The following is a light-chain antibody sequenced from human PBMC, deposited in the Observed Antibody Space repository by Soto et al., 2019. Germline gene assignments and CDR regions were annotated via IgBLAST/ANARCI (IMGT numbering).Light chain of an antibody. CDR2: WAS. Sequence: DIVMTQSPDSLAVSLGERATINCKSSQSVLYSSNNKNYLAWYQQKPGQPPKLLIYWASTRESGVPDRFSGSGSGTDLTLTISSLKDADVAVYYCQQYYSTPTFGQGTKVDTK. V-gene: IGKV4-1*01. J-gene: IGKJ1*01. CDR3: QQYYSTPT. CDR1: QSVLYSSNNKNY.